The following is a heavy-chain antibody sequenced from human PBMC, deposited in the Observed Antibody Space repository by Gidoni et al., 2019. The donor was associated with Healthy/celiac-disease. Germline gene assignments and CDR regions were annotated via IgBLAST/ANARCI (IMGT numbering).Heavy chain of an antibody. D-gene: IGHD3-22*01. CDR2: IWYDGSNK. Sequence: QVQLVESGGGVVQPGRSLRLSCAAYGFTFSSYGMHWVRQAPGKGLAWVAVIWYDGSNKYYADSVKGRFTISRDNSKNTLYLQMNSLRAEDTAVYYCARDYYDSSGYYYYRDAFDIWGQGTMVTVSS. V-gene: IGHV3-33*01. J-gene: IGHJ3*02. CDR3: ARDYYDSSGYYYYRDAFDI. CDR1: GFTFSSYG.